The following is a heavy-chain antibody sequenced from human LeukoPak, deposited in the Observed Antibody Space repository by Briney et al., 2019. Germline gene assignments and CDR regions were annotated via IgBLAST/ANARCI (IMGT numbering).Heavy chain of an antibody. CDR2: IETDGSST. Sequence: GRSLRLSCTASGFTLSSYWMEWVRQVPGKGPVWVARIETDGSSTNYADSVRGRSTISRDNARNALYLQMNSLRAEDTAVYYCARRVIVSGYDIWGQGTMVTVSS. J-gene: IGHJ3*02. CDR3: ARRVIVSGYDI. D-gene: IGHD3-22*01. V-gene: IGHV3-74*01. CDR1: GFTLSSYW.